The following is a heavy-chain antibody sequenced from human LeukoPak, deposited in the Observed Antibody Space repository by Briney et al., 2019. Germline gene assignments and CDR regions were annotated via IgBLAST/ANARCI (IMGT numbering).Heavy chain of an antibody. CDR2: IYQSGST. D-gene: IGHD2-2*01. Sequence: SETLSLTCTVSGVSISSGGSYWSWIRQPPGKGLEWIGYIYQSGSTYYNSSLKSRVSISVDRSKNQFSLKLSSVTAADTAVYYCARGRYCSSTSCYAPDYWGQGTLVTVSS. J-gene: IGHJ4*02. CDR1: GVSISSGGSY. CDR3: ARGRYCSSTSCYAPDY. V-gene: IGHV4-30-2*01.